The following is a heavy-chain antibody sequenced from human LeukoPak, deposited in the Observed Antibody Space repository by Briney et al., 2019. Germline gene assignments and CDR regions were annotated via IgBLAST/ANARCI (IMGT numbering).Heavy chain of an antibody. CDR3: ARDPPNNGYDFDY. CDR2: ITSSSAYI. J-gene: IGHJ4*02. Sequence: GGSLRLSCAASGFTFSSYSMNWVRQAPGKGLEWVASITSSSAYIYYGDSVKGRVRISRDNAKNSLYLQMTALIAEDTAVYYCARDPPNNGYDFDYWGQGILVTVSS. V-gene: IGHV3-21*01. D-gene: IGHD3-22*01. CDR1: GFTFSSYS.